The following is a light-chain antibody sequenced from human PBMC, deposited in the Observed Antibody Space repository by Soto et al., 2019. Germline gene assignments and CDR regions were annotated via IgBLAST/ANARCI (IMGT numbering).Light chain of an antibody. CDR3: CSYAGSRTFV. CDR1: SSDVGAYNL. Sequence: QSALTQPASVSGSPEQSITFSCTGTSSDVGAYNLVSWYQQHPGKAPRLIIYEGSKRPSGISHRFSGSKSDNTASLTISGLRAEDEAHYHCCSYAGSRTFVFGGGTKLTVL. CDR2: EGS. J-gene: IGLJ2*01. V-gene: IGLV2-23*01.